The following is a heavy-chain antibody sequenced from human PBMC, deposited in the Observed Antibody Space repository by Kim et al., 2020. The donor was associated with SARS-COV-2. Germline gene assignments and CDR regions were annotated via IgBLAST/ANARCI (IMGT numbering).Heavy chain of an antibody. CDR2: ISSSSSPI. Sequence: GGSLRLSCAASGFTFSSYSMNWVRQAPGKGLEWVSYISSSSSPIYYADSVKGRFTISRDNAKNSLYLQMNSLRDEDTAVYYCASSTYYYDSSALRWFDPWGQGTLVTVSS. D-gene: IGHD3-22*01. J-gene: IGHJ5*02. CDR3: ASSTYYYDSSALRWFDP. CDR1: GFTFSSYS. V-gene: IGHV3-48*02.